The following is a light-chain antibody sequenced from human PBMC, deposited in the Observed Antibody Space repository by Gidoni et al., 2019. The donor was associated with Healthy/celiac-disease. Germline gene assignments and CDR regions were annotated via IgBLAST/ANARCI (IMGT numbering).Light chain of an antibody. CDR1: SGINVGTYR. J-gene: IGLJ3*02. V-gene: IGLV5-45*02. Sequence: QAVLTQPSSLSASPGASASLPCTLRSGINVGTYRIYWYQQKAGSPPQYLLRYKSDSDKHQGSGVPSRFSGSKDASANAGILFISGLQSEDEADYYCVIWHSSAWVFGGGTKLTVL. CDR3: VIWHSSAWV. CDR2: YKSDSDK.